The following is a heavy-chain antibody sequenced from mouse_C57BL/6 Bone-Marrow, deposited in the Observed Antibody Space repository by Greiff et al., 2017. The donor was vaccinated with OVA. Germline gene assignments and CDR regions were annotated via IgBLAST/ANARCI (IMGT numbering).Heavy chain of an antibody. J-gene: IGHJ2*01. CDR3: ARSSYYSNFDY. CDR2: IYPRSGNT. Sequence: VQLQESGAELARPGASVKLSCKASGYTFTSYGISWVKQRTGQGLEWIGEIYPRSGNTYYNEKFKGKATLTADKSSSTAYMELRSLTSEDSAVYFCARSSYYSNFDYWGQGTTLTVSS. V-gene: IGHV1-81*01. CDR1: GYTFTSYG. D-gene: IGHD2-5*01.